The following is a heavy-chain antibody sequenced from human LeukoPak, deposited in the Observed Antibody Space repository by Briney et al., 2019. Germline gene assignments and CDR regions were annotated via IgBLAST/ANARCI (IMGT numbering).Heavy chain of an antibody. V-gene: IGHV1-18*01. D-gene: IGHD3-22*01. Sequence: ASVKVSCKASGYTFTSYGISWVRQAPGQGLEWMGWISAYNGNTNYAQKLQGRVTMDRDTSTSTVYMELSSLRSEDTAVYYCARLLNYYDSSGYYQYYFDYWGQGTLVTVPS. CDR2: ISAYNGNT. CDR1: GYTFTSYG. CDR3: ARLLNYYDSSGYYQYYFDY. J-gene: IGHJ4*02.